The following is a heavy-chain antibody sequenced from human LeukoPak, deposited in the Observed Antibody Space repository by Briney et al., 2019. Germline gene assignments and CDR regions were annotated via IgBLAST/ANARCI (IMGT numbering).Heavy chain of an antibody. Sequence: PSETLSLTCTVSGDSISSYYWSWIRQPPGKGLEWIGYIYSSGSTNYSPSLKSRVTISLDTSKNQVSLKLTSVTAADTAVYYCARAGIGPWGQGTLVTVSS. CDR3: ARAGIGP. V-gene: IGHV4-59*01. CDR2: IYSSGST. CDR1: GDSISSYY. J-gene: IGHJ5*02. D-gene: IGHD6-13*01.